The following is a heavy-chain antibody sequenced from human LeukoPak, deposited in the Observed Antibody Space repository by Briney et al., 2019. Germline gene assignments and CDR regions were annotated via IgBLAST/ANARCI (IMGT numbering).Heavy chain of an antibody. D-gene: IGHD6-6*01. CDR1: GFTFSSYA. V-gene: IGHV3-23*01. J-gene: IGHJ6*02. Sequence: GSLRLSCAASGFTFSSYAMSWVRQAPGKGLEWVSAISGSGGSTYYADSVKGRFTISRDNSKNTLYLQMNSLRAEDTAVYYCAKDQDSSSNLWGPSKDYGMDDWGQGTTVTVSS. CDR2: ISGSGGST. CDR3: AKDQDSSSNLWGPSKDYGMDD.